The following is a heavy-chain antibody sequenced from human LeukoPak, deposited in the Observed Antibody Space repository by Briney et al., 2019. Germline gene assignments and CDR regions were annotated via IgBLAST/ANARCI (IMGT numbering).Heavy chain of an antibody. D-gene: IGHD3-22*01. CDR3: AKDRKAYSSGYDT. CDR2: IGGSGGST. CDR1: GGSIGSSTYY. J-gene: IGHJ4*02. Sequence: ETLSLTCTVSGGSIGSSTYYWGWIRQPPGKGLEWVSVIGGSGGSTYYADSVKGRFTISRDNSKNTLYLQMNSLRAEDTAVYHCAKDRKAYSSGYDTWGQGTLVTVSS. V-gene: IGHV3-23*01.